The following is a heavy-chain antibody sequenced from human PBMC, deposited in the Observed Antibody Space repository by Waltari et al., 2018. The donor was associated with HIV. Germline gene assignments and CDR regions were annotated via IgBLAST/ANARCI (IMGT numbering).Heavy chain of an antibody. CDR3: AGGYYYSLLTGYLYPFDY. CDR2: ITYNEATE. D-gene: IGHD3-9*01. Sequence: QVQLVESGGGVVQPGRSLRLSCAASGFTFSSYAMHWVRQAPGNGREWMASITYNEATEYHADSLTGRFTISRDNSKTTLYLQMTSLRAEDTAVYYCAGGYYYSLLTGYLYPFDYWCQGTLVTVSS. CDR1: GFTFSSYA. J-gene: IGHJ4*02. V-gene: IGHV3-30-3*01.